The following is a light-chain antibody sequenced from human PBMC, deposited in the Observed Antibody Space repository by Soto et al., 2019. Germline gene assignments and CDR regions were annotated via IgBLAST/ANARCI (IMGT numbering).Light chain of an antibody. Sequence: QSALTQPPPASGSPGQSVTISCTGTSSDVGGFNYVSWYQQHPGKAPKLMISEVSKRPSGVPDRFSGSKSGNTASLTVSGLQAEDEADYYCFSYAGGDNYVFGTGTKVTGL. CDR2: EVS. V-gene: IGLV2-8*01. CDR1: SSDVGGFNY. J-gene: IGLJ1*01. CDR3: FSYAGGDNYV.